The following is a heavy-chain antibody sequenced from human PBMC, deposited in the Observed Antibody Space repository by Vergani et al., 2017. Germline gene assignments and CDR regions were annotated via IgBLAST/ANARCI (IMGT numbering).Heavy chain of an antibody. CDR1: GFTFGDYY. CDR2: IKRDGTET. CDR3: ARISGGSAHYLHY. V-gene: IGHV3-7*01. J-gene: IGHJ1*01. Sequence: EVQLLESGGGSAQPGESLRLSCAASGFTFGDYYMAWIRLAPGKGLDWVASIKRDGTETFYVDSVKGRFTISRDNAKTTLYLQMNSLRDEDRGVYYCARISGGSAHYLHYWGQGTLVTVAS. D-gene: IGHD2-15*01.